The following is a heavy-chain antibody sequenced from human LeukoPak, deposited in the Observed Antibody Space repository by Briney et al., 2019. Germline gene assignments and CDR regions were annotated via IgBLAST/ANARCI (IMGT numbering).Heavy chain of an antibody. Sequence: SETLSLTCTVSGGSISSYYWSWIRQPAGKGLEWIWGIYTSGSTNYNPSLKSRVTISVDKSKNQFSLKLSSVTAADTAVYCCAREGVGDVWGSRKRDYYYMDVWGKGTTVTVSS. CDR1: GGSISSYY. J-gene: IGHJ6*03. CDR2: IYTSGST. D-gene: IGHD3-16*01. CDR3: AREGVGDVWGSRKRDYYYMDV. V-gene: IGHV4-4*07.